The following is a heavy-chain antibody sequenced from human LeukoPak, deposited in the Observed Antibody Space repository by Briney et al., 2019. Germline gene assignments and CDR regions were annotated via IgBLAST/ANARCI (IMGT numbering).Heavy chain of an antibody. CDR2: TGGSNGIT. V-gene: IGHV3-23*01. CDR3: ARNENSGWGYFDY. CDR1: RLTFNSYA. Sequence: GGSLRLSCAASRLTFNSYAMSWVRQAPGKGLEWVSATGGSNGITFYVGSVKGRFTISRDNSKDTLYLQMNSLRAEDTAVYYCARNENSGWGYFDYWGQGTLVTVSS. D-gene: IGHD5-12*01. J-gene: IGHJ4*02.